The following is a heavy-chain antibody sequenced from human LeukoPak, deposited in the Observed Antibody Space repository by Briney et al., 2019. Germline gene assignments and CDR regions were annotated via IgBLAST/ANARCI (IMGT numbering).Heavy chain of an antibody. CDR3: ARGGGSSGWRAFDI. CDR1: GFTFSSYA. Sequence: GGSLRLSCAASGFTFSSYAMSWVRQAPGKGLEWVAVISYDGSNKYYADSVKGRFTISRDNAKNSLYLQMNSLRAEDTAVYYCARGGGSSGWRAFDIWGQGTMVTVSS. J-gene: IGHJ3*02. CDR2: ISYDGSNK. D-gene: IGHD6-19*01. V-gene: IGHV3-30*03.